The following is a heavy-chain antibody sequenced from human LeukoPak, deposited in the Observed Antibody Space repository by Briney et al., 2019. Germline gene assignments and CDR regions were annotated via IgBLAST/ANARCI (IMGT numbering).Heavy chain of an antibody. Sequence: GGSLRLSCAASGFTFSSYAMTWVRQAPGKGLEWVSVSSGSSTTYYADSVKGRFTISRDNVENSLYLQMNSLRDEDTAVYYCARVAAGYSVNYFDYWGQGTLVTVSS. D-gene: IGHD4-23*01. CDR2: SSGSSTT. CDR1: GFTFSSYA. V-gene: IGHV3-48*02. CDR3: ARVAAGYSVNYFDY. J-gene: IGHJ4*02.